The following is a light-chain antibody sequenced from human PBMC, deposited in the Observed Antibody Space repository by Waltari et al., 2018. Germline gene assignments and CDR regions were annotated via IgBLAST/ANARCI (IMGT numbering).Light chain of an antibody. J-gene: IGKJ1*01. CDR1: QGINNY. CDR3: QLLNSDQWT. Sequence: IQLTQCPSSPSPSVGDRVTITCRASQGINNYLAWYQQKPWKAPKLLIYAASTLQSGVPSRFSGSGSGADFTLAISSLQPEDVATYYCQLLNSDQWTFGQGTKVEIK. CDR2: AAS. V-gene: IGKV1-9*01.